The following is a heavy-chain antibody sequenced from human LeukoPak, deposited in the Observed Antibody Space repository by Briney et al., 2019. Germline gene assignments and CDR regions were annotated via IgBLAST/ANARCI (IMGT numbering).Heavy chain of an antibody. Sequence: PGRSLRLSCAASGFTFSSYGMHWVRQAPGNGLDWVAVISYDGGNKYYADSVKGRFTISRDNSKYTLYLQMNSLRAEDTAVYYCAKDRSLRVNGMDVWGQGTTVTVSS. CDR2: ISYDGGNK. D-gene: IGHD1-26*01. CDR1: GFTFSSYG. J-gene: IGHJ6*02. V-gene: IGHV3-30*18. CDR3: AKDRSLRVNGMDV.